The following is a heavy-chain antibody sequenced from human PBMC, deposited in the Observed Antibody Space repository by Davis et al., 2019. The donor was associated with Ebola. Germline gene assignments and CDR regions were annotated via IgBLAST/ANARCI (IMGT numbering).Heavy chain of an antibody. Sequence: PGGSLRLSCAASGFTFSSYAMSWVRQAPGKGLEWVSAISAGGDNTYYADSVKGRFTISRDNSKNTLYLQMNSLRAEDTAVYYCAKDRSGSFYYFDYWGQGTLVTVSS. CDR3: AKDRSGSFYYFDY. D-gene: IGHD1-26*01. CDR1: GFTFSSYA. V-gene: IGHV3-23*01. CDR2: ISAGGDNT. J-gene: IGHJ4*02.